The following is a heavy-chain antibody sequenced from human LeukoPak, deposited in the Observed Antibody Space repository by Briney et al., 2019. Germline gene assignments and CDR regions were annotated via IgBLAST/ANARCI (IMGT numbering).Heavy chain of an antibody. CDR2: ISTSGST. CDR1: GGSISSFY. V-gene: IGHV4-59*01. J-gene: IGHJ4*02. CDR3: XRAIWXSEDFXXXDY. D-gene: IGHD3-3*01. Sequence: PSETLSLTCSVSGGSISSFYWTWIRQPPGKGLEWIGYISTSGSTTYNPSLKSRVTISVDTSKNQFSLKLSSVTAADTAVYYFXRAIWXSEDFXXXDYWGXG.